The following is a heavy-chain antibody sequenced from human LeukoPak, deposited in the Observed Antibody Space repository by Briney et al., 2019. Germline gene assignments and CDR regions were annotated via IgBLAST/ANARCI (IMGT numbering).Heavy chain of an antibody. V-gene: IGHV1-46*01. CDR2: IKPSSGST. D-gene: IGHD2-15*01. CDR3: ARAAVAAEEYKWFDS. J-gene: IGHJ5*01. CDR1: GYTLSSYY. Sequence: ASVKVSCKASGYTLSSYYMHWVRQAPGQGLEWMGIIKPSSGSTSNAQKLQGRVTMTRDMSTTTVYMELTSLRSEDTAVYYCARAAVAAEEYKWFDSWGQGTLVTVSS.